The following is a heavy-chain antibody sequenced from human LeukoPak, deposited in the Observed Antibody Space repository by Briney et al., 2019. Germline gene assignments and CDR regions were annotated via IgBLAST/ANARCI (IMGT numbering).Heavy chain of an antibody. CDR2: IKQDGSEK. CDR3: ARSPTVTTRVVDS. V-gene: IGHV3-7*01. J-gene: IGHJ4*02. CDR1: GFIFSSYW. Sequence: GGSLRLSCAASGFIFSSYWMSWVRQAPGKGLEWVANIKQDGSEKYHVDSVKGRFTISRDNAENSLYLQMNSLRDDDTAVYYCARSPTVTTRVVDSWGQGTLVTASS. D-gene: IGHD4-17*01.